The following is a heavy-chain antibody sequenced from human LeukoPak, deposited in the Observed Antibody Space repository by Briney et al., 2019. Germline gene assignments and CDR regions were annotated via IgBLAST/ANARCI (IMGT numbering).Heavy chain of an antibody. CDR3: AREYCSSTSCWGGGAFDI. CDR1: GGSISSYY. Sequence: SETLSLTCTVSGGSISSYYWSWIRQPPGKGLEWIGYIYYSGSTNYNPSLKSRVTISVDTSKNQFSLKLSSVTAADTAVYYCAREYCSSTSCWGGGAFDIWGQGTTVTVSS. V-gene: IGHV4-59*01. J-gene: IGHJ3*02. CDR2: IYYSGST. D-gene: IGHD2-2*01.